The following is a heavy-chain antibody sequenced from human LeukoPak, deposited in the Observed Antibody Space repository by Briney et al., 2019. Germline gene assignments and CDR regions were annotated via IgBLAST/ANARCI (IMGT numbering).Heavy chain of an antibody. Sequence: SETLPLTCTVSGGSVSSGSYYWSWIRRPPGKGLEWIGYIYYSGSTNYNPSLKSRVTISVDTSKNQFSLKLSSVTAADTAVYYCARSATVTTNPFDYWGQGTLVTVSS. CDR1: GGSVSSGSYY. V-gene: IGHV4-61*01. CDR3: ARSATVTTNPFDY. J-gene: IGHJ4*02. CDR2: IYYSGST. D-gene: IGHD4-17*01.